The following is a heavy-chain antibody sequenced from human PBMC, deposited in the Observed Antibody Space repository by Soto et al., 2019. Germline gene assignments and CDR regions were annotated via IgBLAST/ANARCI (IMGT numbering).Heavy chain of an antibody. Sequence: GGSLRLSCAASGFTFSSYWMSWVRQAPGKGLEWVANIKQDGSEKYYVDSVKGRFTISRDNAKNSLYLQMNSLRAEDTAVYYCARDLTEDYGDYGMVRWFDPWGQGTLVTVSS. D-gene: IGHD4-17*01. V-gene: IGHV3-7*05. CDR3: ARDLTEDYGDYGMVRWFDP. CDR1: GFTFSSYW. CDR2: IKQDGSEK. J-gene: IGHJ5*02.